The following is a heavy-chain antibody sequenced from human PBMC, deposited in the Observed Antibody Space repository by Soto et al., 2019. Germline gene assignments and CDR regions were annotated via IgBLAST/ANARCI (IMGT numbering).Heavy chain of an antibody. J-gene: IGHJ4*02. V-gene: IGHV4-34*01. Sequence: SETLSLTCAVYGGSFSGYYWSWIRQPPGKGLEWIGEINHSGSTNYNPSLKSRVTISVDTSKNQFSLKLSSVTAADTAVYYCARGLGYGDYEWGQGTLVTVSS. D-gene: IGHD4-17*01. CDR1: GGSFSGYY. CDR2: INHSGST. CDR3: ARGLGYGDYE.